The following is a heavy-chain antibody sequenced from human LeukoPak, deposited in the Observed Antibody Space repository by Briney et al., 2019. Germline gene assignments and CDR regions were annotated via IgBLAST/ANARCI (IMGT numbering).Heavy chain of an antibody. CDR1: GFTFSSYS. D-gene: IGHD2-2*01. Sequence: GGPLRLSCAASGFTFSSYSMNWVRQAPGKGLEWVSSISSSSSYIYYADSVKGRFTISRDNAKNSLYLQMNSLRAEDTAVYYCTPSIVVVPAAMIPDYWGQGTLVTDSS. CDR3: TPSIVVVPAAMIPDY. V-gene: IGHV3-21*01. CDR2: ISSSSSYI. J-gene: IGHJ4*02.